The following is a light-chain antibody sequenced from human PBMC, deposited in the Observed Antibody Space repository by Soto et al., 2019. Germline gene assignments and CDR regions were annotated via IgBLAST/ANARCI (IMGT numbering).Light chain of an antibody. CDR1: SSDIGNYDF. CDR3: SSYTTSTSFIL. J-gene: IGLJ2*01. CDR2: EVS. V-gene: IGLV2-14*01. Sequence: QSVLTQPASVSGSPGQSITISCTGTSSDIGNYDFVSWYQQVPGTAPKAMIYEVSSRPSGVSNRFSGSKSGNTAYLTISGLQAEDEAYYYCSSYTTSTSFILFGGGT.